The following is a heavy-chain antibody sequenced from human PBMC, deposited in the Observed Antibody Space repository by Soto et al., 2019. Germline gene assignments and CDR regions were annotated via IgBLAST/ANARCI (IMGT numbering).Heavy chain of an antibody. CDR2: IRGSGGTT. V-gene: IGHV3-23*01. Sequence: GGSLRLSCAASGFTFTDYWMHWVRQVPGEGLVWVSGIRGSGGTTYYADSVKGRFTIFRDNSKNTLSLQMNSLRAEDTAVYYCATRGTYCSSISCYWNWGQGALVTVSS. CDR1: GFTFTDYW. J-gene: IGHJ4*02. D-gene: IGHD2-2*01. CDR3: ATRGTYCSSISCYWN.